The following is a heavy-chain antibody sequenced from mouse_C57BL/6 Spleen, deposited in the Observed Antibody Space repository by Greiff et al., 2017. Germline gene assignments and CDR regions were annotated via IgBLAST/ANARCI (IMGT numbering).Heavy chain of an antibody. CDR2: IHPNSGST. V-gene: IGHV1-64*01. Sequence: QVQLQQPGAELVKPGASVKLSCKASGYTFTSYWMHWVKQRPGQGLEWIGMIHPNSGSTNYNEKFKSKATLTVDKSSSTAYMQLSSLTSEDSAVYYCASWMGVRRRGSDYWGQGTTLTVSS. CDR1: GYTFTSYW. D-gene: IGHD2-14*01. CDR3: ASWMGVRRRGSDY. J-gene: IGHJ2*01.